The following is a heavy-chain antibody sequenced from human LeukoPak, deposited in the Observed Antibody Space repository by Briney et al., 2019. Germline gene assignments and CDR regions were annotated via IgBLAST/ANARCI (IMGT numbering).Heavy chain of an antibody. D-gene: IGHD3-9*01. Sequence: SETLSLTCTVSGGSISSYYWSWIRQPPGKGLEWIGYIYYSGSTNYNPSLKSRVTISVDTSKNQFSLKLSSVTAADTAVYYCARAGLYFDWLLAFDYWGQGALVTVSS. J-gene: IGHJ4*02. V-gene: IGHV4-59*01. CDR1: GGSISSYY. CDR2: IYYSGST. CDR3: ARAGLYFDWLLAFDY.